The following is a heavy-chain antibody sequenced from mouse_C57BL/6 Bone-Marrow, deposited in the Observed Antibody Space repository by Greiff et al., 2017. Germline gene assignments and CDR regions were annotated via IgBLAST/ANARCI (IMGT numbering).Heavy chain of an antibody. CDR1: GFNIKDDY. V-gene: IGHV14-4*01. J-gene: IGHJ4*01. CDR2: IDPENGDT. Sequence: EVQLQQSGAELVRPGASVKLSCTASGFNIKDDYMHWVKQRPEQGLEWIGWIDPENGDTEYASKFQGKATITADTSSNTAYLQLSSLTSEDTAVYYCARRYGNYVAMDYWGQGTSVTVSS. D-gene: IGHD2-1*01. CDR3: ARRYGNYVAMDY.